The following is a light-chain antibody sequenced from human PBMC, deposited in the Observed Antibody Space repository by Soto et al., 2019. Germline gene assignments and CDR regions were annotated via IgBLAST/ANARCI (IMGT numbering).Light chain of an antibody. V-gene: IGLV1-40*01. Sequence: QPVLTQPPSVSGAPGQRVTISCTGSSSNIGAGYDVHWYQRLPGTAPKLLIYDNTYRPSGVPDRISGSKSGTSASLAITGLQAEDEADYYCQSYDSSLSGVAFGGGTKLTVL. CDR1: SSNIGAGYD. CDR3: QSYDSSLSGVA. J-gene: IGLJ2*01. CDR2: DNT.